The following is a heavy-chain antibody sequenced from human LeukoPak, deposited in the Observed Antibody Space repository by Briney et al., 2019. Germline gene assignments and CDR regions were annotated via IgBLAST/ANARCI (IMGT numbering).Heavy chain of an antibody. CDR2: IYPGDSDT. D-gene: IGHD4-17*01. CDR1: GYSFTSYW. Sequence: GESLKISCKGSGYSFTSYWIGWVRQMPGKGLEWMGIIYPGDSDTRYSPSFQGQVTISADKSISTAYLQWSSLKASDTAMYYCARTDYDDSRPNDAFDIWGQGTMVTVSS. J-gene: IGHJ3*02. V-gene: IGHV5-51*01. CDR3: ARTDYDDSRPNDAFDI.